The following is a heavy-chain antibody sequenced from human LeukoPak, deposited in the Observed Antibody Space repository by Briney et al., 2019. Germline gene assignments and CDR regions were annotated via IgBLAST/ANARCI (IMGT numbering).Heavy chain of an antibody. J-gene: IGHJ5*02. Sequence: ASVTVSFTASVYTFTIYGISWVRQAPGQALEWMGWISAYNGNTNYAQKLQGRVTMTTDTSTSTAYMELRSLRSDDTAVYYCARAKAMVRGVIGNWFDPWGQGTLVTVSS. V-gene: IGHV1-18*01. CDR1: VYTFTIYG. CDR2: ISAYNGNT. D-gene: IGHD3-10*01. CDR3: ARAKAMVRGVIGNWFDP.